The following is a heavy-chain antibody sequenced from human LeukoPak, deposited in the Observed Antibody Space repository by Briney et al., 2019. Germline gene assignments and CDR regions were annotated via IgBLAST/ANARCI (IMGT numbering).Heavy chain of an antibody. D-gene: IGHD1-7*01. CDR2: INWNGGST. CDR3: ARAPLYNWNYGGFGDY. CDR1: GFTFDDYG. V-gene: IGHV3-20*04. Sequence: PGGSLRLSCAASGFTFDDYGMSWVRQAPGKGLEWVSGINWNGGSTGYADSVKGRFTISRDNAKNSPYLQMNSLRAEDTALYYCARAPLYNWNYGGFGDYWGQGTLVTVSS. J-gene: IGHJ4*02.